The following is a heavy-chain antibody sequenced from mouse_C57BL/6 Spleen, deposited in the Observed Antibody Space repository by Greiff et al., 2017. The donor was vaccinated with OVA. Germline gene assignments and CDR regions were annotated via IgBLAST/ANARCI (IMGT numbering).Heavy chain of an antibody. D-gene: IGHD1-1*01. CDR2: IDPSDSYT. Sequence: QVQLQQPGAELVMPGASVKLSCKASGYTFTSYWMHWVKQRPGQGLEWIGEIDPSDSYTNYNQKFKGKSTLTVDKSSSTAYMQLSSLTSEDSAVYYCARWGAVVAKDWYFDVWGTGTTVTVSS. CDR3: ARWGAVVAKDWYFDV. J-gene: IGHJ1*03. CDR1: GYTFTSYW. V-gene: IGHV1-69*01.